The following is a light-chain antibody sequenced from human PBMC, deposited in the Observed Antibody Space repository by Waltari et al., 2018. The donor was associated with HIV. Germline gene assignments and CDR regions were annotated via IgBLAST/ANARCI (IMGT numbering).Light chain of an antibody. CDR1: SGNISSSY. Sequence: NFILTQPHSVSESPGKTVTISCTRSSGNISSSYVQWYQPRPGSSPTTVIYANNQRPSGVPDRFSGSIDSSSNSASLTISGLRTEDEADYYCRSHDNKIFYVFGGGTYATVL. V-gene: IGLV6-57*01. CDR3: RSHDNKIFYV. J-gene: IGLJ1*01. CDR2: ANN.